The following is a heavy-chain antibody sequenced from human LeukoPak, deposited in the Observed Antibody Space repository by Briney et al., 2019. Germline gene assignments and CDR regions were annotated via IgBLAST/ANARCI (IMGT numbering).Heavy chain of an antibody. CDR2: IYYSGST. CDR1: GGSISSYY. D-gene: IGHD3-16*02. Sequence: SETLSLTCTVSGGSISSYYWSWIRQPPGKGLEWIGYIYYSGSTYYNPSLKSRVTISVDTSKNQFSLKLSSVTAADTAVYYCARGSMITFGGVIALFDYWGQGTLVTVSS. CDR3: ARGSMITFGGVIALFDY. V-gene: IGHV4-59*12. J-gene: IGHJ4*02.